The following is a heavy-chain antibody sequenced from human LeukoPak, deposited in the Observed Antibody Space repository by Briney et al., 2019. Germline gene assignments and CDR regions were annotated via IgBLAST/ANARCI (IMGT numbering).Heavy chain of an antibody. CDR3: ARPNRSGWGNGFDI. D-gene: IGHD6-19*01. CDR2: IDGDGTTT. V-gene: IGHV3-74*01. CDR1: GFTFSTYW. J-gene: IGHJ3*02. Sequence: GGSLRLSCAASGFTFSTYWMFWVRQAPGKGLVWGSRIDGDGTTTNYADSVKGRFTISRDNAKNTLFMQMNSLRAEDTAVYYCARPNRSGWGNGFDIWGRGTMVTVSS.